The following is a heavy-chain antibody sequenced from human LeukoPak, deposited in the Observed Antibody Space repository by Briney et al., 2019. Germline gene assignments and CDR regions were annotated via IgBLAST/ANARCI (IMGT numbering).Heavy chain of an antibody. D-gene: IGHD2-2*01. CDR2: ISGSGCST. CDR3: AKDLGTSCYPDY. CDR1: GFTFSSYA. J-gene: IGHJ4*02. V-gene: IGHV3-23*01. Sequence: SCKASGFTFSSYAMSGVRQAPGKGLEWCSAISGSGCSTYYADSVKGRFTISRDNSKNTLYLQMNSLRAEETAVYYCAKDLGTSCYPDYWGQGTLVTVSS.